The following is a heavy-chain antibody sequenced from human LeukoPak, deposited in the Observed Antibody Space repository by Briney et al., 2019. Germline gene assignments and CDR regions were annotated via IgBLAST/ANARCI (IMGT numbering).Heavy chain of an antibody. Sequence: PGGSLRLSCAASGFTLKIYPMHWVRQTPGKGLEWLSVISHDGSDKNNADSVKGRFIISRDNSKNTAFLQLNSLRPEDTAMYYCAREGVQTTVDAFDIWGLGTMVIVSS. D-gene: IGHD4-17*01. V-gene: IGHV3-30*04. CDR1: GFTLKIYP. CDR3: AREGVQTTVDAFDI. J-gene: IGHJ3*02. CDR2: ISHDGSDK.